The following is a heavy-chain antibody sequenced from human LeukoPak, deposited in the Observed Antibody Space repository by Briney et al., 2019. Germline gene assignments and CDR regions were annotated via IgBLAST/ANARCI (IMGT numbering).Heavy chain of an antibody. CDR1: SGSVSNSHYY. D-gene: IGHD5-24*01. CDR3: ARHTAEKYNWFDR. Sequence: PSETLSLTCTVSSGSVSNSHYYWAWVRQPPGKGLEWLGSIFYSGNTHYNPSLKSPVTISIDTSKNQFSLKLSSVTAADTAVYYCARHTAEKYNWFDRWGQGTLVTVSS. J-gene: IGHJ5*02. V-gene: IGHV4-39*07. CDR2: IFYSGNT.